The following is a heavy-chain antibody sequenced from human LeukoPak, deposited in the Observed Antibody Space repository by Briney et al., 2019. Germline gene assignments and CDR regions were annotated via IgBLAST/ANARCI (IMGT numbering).Heavy chain of an antibody. J-gene: IGHJ4*02. Sequence: ASETLSLTCTVSGGSISNYYWSWIRQPPGKGLEWIGYIYHSGSTNYNPSLKSRVTISVDTSKNQFSLKLSSVTAADTAVYYCARGGGYASPIGYWGQGALVTVSS. V-gene: IGHV4-59*01. CDR1: GGSISNYY. D-gene: IGHD5-12*01. CDR2: IYHSGST. CDR3: ARGGGYASPIGY.